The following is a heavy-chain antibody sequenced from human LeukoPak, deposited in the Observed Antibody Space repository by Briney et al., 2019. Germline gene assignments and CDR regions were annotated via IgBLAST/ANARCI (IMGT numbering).Heavy chain of an antibody. CDR1: GGSFSGYY. CDR3: ARRYSGYDIYYYYYYMDV. CDR2: INHSGST. D-gene: IGHD5-12*01. J-gene: IGHJ6*03. V-gene: IGHV4-34*01. Sequence: PSETLSLTCAVYGGSFSGYYWSWIRQPPGKGLEWIGEINHSGSTNYNPSLKSRVTISVDTSKNQFSLKLSSVTAADTAVYYCARRYSGYDIYYYYYYMDVWGKGTTVTVSS.